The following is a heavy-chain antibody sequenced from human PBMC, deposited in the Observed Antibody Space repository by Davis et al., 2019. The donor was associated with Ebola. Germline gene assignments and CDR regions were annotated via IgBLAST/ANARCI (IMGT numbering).Heavy chain of an antibody. D-gene: IGHD4-23*01. V-gene: IGHV3-7*03. J-gene: IGHJ6*04. CDR2: IKQDGGEK. Sequence: PGGSLRLSCAASGFIFSNYWMSWVRQAPGKGPEWVAIIKQDGGEKYYVDSVKGRFTISRGNAKNSLFLQMNSLRAEDTALYYCASGDGRGNSYDMDVWGKGTTVTVSS. CDR3: ASGDGRGNSYDMDV. CDR1: GFIFSNYW.